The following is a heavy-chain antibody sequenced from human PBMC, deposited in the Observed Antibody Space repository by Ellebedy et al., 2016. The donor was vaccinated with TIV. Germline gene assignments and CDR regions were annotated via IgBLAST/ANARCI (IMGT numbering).Heavy chain of an antibody. J-gene: IGHJ5*02. V-gene: IGHV4-39*01. CDR1: GGSISSSSYY. D-gene: IGHD2-15*01. CDR2: IYYSGST. Sequence: MPSETLSLTCTVSGGSISSSSYYWGWIRQPPGKGLEWIGSIYYSGSTYYNPSLKSRVTISVDTSKNQFSLKLSSVTAADTAVYYCARHGDHCSGGSCRRPPNYGFRWFDPWGQGTLVTVSS. CDR3: ARHGDHCSGGSCRRPPNYGFRWFDP.